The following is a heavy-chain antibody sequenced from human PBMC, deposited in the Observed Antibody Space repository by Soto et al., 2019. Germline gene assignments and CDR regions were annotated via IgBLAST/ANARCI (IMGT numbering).Heavy chain of an antibody. Sequence: GGSLRLSCAASGFTFSSYAMSWVRQAPGKGLAWVSGISVSGGSTYYADSVKGRFTISRDNSKNTLYLQMNSLRAEDTAVYYCASNTRYDPPDYWGRGTLVTVSS. J-gene: IGHJ4*02. CDR3: ASNTRYDPPDY. D-gene: IGHD3-16*01. CDR2: ISVSGGST. CDR1: GFTFSSYA. V-gene: IGHV3-23*01.